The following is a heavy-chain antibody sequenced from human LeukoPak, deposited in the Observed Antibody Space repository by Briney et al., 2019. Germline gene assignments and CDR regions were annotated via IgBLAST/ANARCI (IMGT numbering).Heavy chain of an antibody. V-gene: IGHV3-7*01. CDR3: ARETGYSSSLY. CDR2: RKQDGSEK. J-gene: IGHJ4*02. Sequence: PGGSLRLSCAASGFTFSSYWMSWVRQAPGTGLEWVANRKQDGSEKYYVDSVKGRFTISRDNAKNSLYLQMNSLRAEDTAVYYCARETGYSSSLYWGQGTLVTVSS. D-gene: IGHD6-13*01. CDR1: GFTFSSYW.